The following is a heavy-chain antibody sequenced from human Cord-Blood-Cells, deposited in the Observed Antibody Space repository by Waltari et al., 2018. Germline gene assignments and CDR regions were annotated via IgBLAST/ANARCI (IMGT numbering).Heavy chain of an antibody. CDR2: IKPNSGGT. CDR1: GYTFTGYD. V-gene: IGHV1-2*02. J-gene: IGHJ5*02. Sequence: QVQLVQSGAEVKKPGASVKVSCKASGYTFTGYDMPLVRQASGQGLEWKGWIKPNSGGTNYAQKFQGRVTMTRDTSISTAYMELSRLRSDDTAVYYCARVVGGYCSSTSCLFDPWGQGTLVTVSS. D-gene: IGHD2-2*01. CDR3: ARVVGGYCSSTSCLFDP.